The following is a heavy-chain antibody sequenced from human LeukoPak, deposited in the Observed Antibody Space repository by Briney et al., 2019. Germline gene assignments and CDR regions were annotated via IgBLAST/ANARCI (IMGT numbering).Heavy chain of an antibody. V-gene: IGHV1-69*13. J-gene: IGHJ4*02. Sequence: AASVKVSCKASGYTFNSSYMHWVRQAPGQGLEWMGGVIPIFGTANYAQKFQGRVTITADESTSTAYMELSSLRSEDTAVYYCARGSGYDSAVAYWGQGTLVTVSS. CDR3: ARGSGYDSAVAY. CDR1: GYTFNSSY. CDR2: VIPIFGTA. D-gene: IGHD5-12*01.